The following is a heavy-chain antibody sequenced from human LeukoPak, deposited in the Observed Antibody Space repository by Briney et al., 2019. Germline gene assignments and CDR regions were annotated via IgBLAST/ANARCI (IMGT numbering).Heavy chain of an antibody. CDR1: GFTFNNYA. CDR3: ARAPIAAAEFDY. Sequence: GSLRLSCAASGFTFNNYAMHWVRQAPGKGLEWVATISHNGGYNYYADSVKGRFIISRDNSKNTLYLQMNSLRAEDTAVYYCARAPIAAAEFDYWGQGTLVTVSS. CDR2: ISHNGGYN. V-gene: IGHV3-30*14. J-gene: IGHJ4*02. D-gene: IGHD6-13*01.